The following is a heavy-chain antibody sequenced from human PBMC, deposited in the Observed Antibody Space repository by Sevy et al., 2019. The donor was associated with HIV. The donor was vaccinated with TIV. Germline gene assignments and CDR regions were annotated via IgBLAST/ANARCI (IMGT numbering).Heavy chain of an antibody. V-gene: IGHV4-4*07. CDR3: ARDSPTVSYYDSSGYFDY. D-gene: IGHD3-22*01. CDR2: IFTSGNT. CDR1: GGSITSYY. J-gene: IGHJ4*02. Sequence: SETLSLTCTVSGGSITSYYCNWIRQPPGKGREWIGRIFTSGNTNYNPSLRSRVSMSVDTSKKQFSLKLTSVTAADTAVYFCARDSPTVSYYDSSGYFDYWGQGILVTVSS.